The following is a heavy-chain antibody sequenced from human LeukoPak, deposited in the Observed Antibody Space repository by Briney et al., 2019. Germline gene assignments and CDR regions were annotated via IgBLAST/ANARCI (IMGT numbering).Heavy chain of an antibody. V-gene: IGHV1-69*04. J-gene: IGHJ3*02. CDR1: VGTFRRYD. CDR3: AREPHPRGLEIGAFDI. D-gene: IGHD1-1*01. CDR2: IIPILGIA. Sequence: ASVPVSCKASVGTFRRYDIIWVGQAPGPALEWVGRIIPILGIANYAQKFHGRVTITADKSTSTAYMELSSLRSEDAAVYYCAREPHPRGLEIGAFDIWGQGTMVTVSS.